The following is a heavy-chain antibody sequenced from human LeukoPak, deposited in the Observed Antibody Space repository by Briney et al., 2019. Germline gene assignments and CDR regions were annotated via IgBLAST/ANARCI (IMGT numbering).Heavy chain of an antibody. D-gene: IGHD1-26*01. CDR3: ARDSGSPPGYYYYYYMDV. V-gene: IGHV4-34*01. CDR2: IYYSGST. J-gene: IGHJ6*03. Sequence: SETLSLTCAVYGGSFSGYYWSWIRQPPGKGLEWIGSIYYSGSTYYNPSLKSRVTISVDTSKNQFSLKLSSVTAADTAVYYCARDSGSPPGYYYYYYMDVWGKGTTVTVSS. CDR1: GGSFSGYY.